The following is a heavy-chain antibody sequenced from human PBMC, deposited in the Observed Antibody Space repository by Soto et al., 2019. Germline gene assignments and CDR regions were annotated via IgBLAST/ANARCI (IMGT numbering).Heavy chain of an antibody. CDR3: AKDRKSGSGWYWDY. V-gene: IGHV3-23*01. J-gene: IGHJ4*02. Sequence: GGSLRLSCAASGFTFSSYSMNWVRQAPGKGLEWVSAISGSGGSTYYADSVKGRFTISRDNSKNTLYLQMNSLRAEDTAVYYCAKDRKSGSGWYWDYWGQGTLVTVSS. CDR2: ISGSGGST. CDR1: GFTFSSYS. D-gene: IGHD6-19*01.